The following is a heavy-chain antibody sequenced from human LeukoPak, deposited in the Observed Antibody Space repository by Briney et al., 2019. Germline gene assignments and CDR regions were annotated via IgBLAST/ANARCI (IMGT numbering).Heavy chain of an antibody. J-gene: IGHJ4*02. CDR1: GGSFSGYY. V-gene: IGHV4-34*01. Sequence: PSETLSLTCAVYGGSFSGYYWSWIRQPPGKGLEWIGEINHSGSTNYNPSLKSRVTISVDTSKNQFSLKLSSVTAADTAVYYCARGRTIFGVVIRVNFDYWGQGTLVTVSS. CDR2: INHSGST. D-gene: IGHD3-3*01. CDR3: ARGRTIFGVVIRVNFDY.